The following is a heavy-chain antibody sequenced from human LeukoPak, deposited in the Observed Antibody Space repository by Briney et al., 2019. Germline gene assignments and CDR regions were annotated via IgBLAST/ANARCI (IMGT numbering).Heavy chain of an antibody. D-gene: IGHD6-19*01. CDR2: INSDGSST. J-gene: IGHJ3*02. CDR1: GFTFSSYW. Sequence: GGSLRLSCAASGFTFSSYWMHWVRQAPGKGLVWVSRINSDGSSTSYADSVKGRFTISRDNAKNTLYLQMNSLRAEDTAVYYCASQSSGWFEGAFDIWGQGTMVTVSS. V-gene: IGHV3-74*01. CDR3: ASQSSGWFEGAFDI.